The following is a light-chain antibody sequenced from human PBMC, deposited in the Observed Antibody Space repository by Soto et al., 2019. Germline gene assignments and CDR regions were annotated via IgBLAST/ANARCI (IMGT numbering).Light chain of an antibody. Sequence: QSVLTQPPSASGTPGQRVTISCSGSSSNIGSNSVNWYQQLPGTAPKLLMYSSNQRPSGVPDRFSGSKSGTSASLAISGLQSEDEADYYCAAWDDSLNGVVFGGGTKLNV. CDR1: SSNIGSNS. CDR3: AAWDDSLNGVV. CDR2: SSN. J-gene: IGLJ2*01. V-gene: IGLV1-44*01.